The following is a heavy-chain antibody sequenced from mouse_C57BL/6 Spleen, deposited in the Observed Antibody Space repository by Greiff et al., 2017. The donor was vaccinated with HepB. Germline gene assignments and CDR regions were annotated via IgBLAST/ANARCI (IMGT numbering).Heavy chain of an antibody. Sequence: EVQLQQSGPELVKPGASVKISCKASGYTFTDYYMNWVKQSHGKSLEWIGDINPNNGGTSYNQKFKGKATLTVDKSSSTAYMELRSLTSEDSAVYYCASWYYGSKGYWGQGTTLTVSS. CDR2: INPNNGGT. CDR3: ASWYYGSKGY. V-gene: IGHV1-26*01. D-gene: IGHD1-1*01. CDR1: GYTFTDYY. J-gene: IGHJ2*01.